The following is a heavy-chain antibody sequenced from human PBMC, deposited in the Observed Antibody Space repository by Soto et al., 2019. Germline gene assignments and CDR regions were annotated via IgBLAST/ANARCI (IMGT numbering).Heavy chain of an antibody. Sequence: GESLKISCKGSGYSFTTYWVGWVRQMPGKGLEWMGIIYPGDSDTRYSPSFQGQVTISADKSISTAYLQWSSLKASDTAMYSCARMQYNNGRDGSEIWGQGTTVTVSS. CDR3: ARMQYNNGRDGSEI. D-gene: IGHD6-19*01. J-gene: IGHJ6*01. CDR1: GYSFTTYW. V-gene: IGHV5-51*01. CDR2: IYPGDSDT.